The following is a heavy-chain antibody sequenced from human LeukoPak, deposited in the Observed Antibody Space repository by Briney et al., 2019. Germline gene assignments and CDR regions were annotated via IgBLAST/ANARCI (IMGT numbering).Heavy chain of an antibody. V-gene: IGHV3-21*01. CDR1: GFTFSTYW. CDR2: ISSSSSYI. CDR3: AGRNYDSSGYYLSY. D-gene: IGHD3-22*01. Sequence: GGSLRLSCAASGFTFSTYWMAWVRQAPGKGLEWVSSISSSSSYIYYADSVKGRFTISRDNAKNSLYLRMNSLRAEDTAVYYCAGRNYDSSGYYLSYWGQGTLVTVSS. J-gene: IGHJ4*02.